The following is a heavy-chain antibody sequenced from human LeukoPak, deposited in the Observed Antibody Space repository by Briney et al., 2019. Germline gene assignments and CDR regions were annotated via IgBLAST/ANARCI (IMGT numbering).Heavy chain of an antibody. V-gene: IGHV4-61*02. D-gene: IGHD3-10*01. Sequence: SQTLSLTCTVSGVSISSGSYYWSWIRQPAGKGLEWIGRIYTSGSTNYNPSLKSRVTVSLDTSRNQFSLKLTSVTAADTAVYYCARDFVVPPYNWFDPWGQGTLVTVSS. CDR2: IYTSGST. J-gene: IGHJ5*02. CDR3: ARDFVVPPYNWFDP. CDR1: GVSISSGSYY.